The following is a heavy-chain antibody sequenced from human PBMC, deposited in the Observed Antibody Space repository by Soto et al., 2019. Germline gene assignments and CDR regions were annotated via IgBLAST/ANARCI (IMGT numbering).Heavy chain of an antibody. CDR2: ISWNSDSI. V-gene: IGHV3-9*01. J-gene: IGHJ4*02. Sequence: EAQLVESGGGLVQPGRSLRLSCAGSGFIFDDFAIHWVRQAPGKGLEWVSGISWNSDSIGYADSVKGRFTISRDNAKNSLYLQMNSLRVEDTALYYCTKVGGSYDFWSGPLHFDLWGQGTRVTVSS. CDR1: GFIFDDFA. CDR3: TKVGGSYDFWSGPLHFDL. D-gene: IGHD3-3*01.